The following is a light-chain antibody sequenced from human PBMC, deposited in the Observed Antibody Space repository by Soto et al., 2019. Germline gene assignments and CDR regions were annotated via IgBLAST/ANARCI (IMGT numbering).Light chain of an antibody. CDR3: HVWDSSSDHVV. Sequence: SYELTQPPSVSVAPGQTARITCGGNNIGSKSVHWYQQKPGQAPVLGVYDDSDRPSGIPGRFSGSNSGNTATLTISRVEAGDEADYYCHVWDSSSDHVVFGGGTKVTVL. CDR1: NIGSKS. CDR2: DDS. J-gene: IGLJ2*01. V-gene: IGLV3-21*02.